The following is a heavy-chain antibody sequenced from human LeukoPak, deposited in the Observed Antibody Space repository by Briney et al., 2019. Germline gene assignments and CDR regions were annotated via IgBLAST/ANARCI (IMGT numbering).Heavy chain of an antibody. V-gene: IGHV3-23*01. D-gene: IGHD2/OR15-2a*01. Sequence: PGGSLRLSCAASGFTVSTFSMIWVRQPPGKWLEWVSSIVPSGGEIHYADSVRRRFTLSIDKSMRTLSRQMNSLRAEETAIYCCARYRLVLLYFDFWGKGTLVNVSS. CDR3: ARYRLVLLYFDF. J-gene: IGHJ4*02. CDR1: GFTVSTFS. CDR2: IVPSGGEI.